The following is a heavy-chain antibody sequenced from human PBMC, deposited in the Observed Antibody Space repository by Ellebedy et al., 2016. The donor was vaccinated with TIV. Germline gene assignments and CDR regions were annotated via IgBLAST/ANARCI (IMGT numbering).Heavy chain of an antibody. CDR3: AEGQHLLWFDP. Sequence: AASVKVSCKASGYTFTSYAISWVRQAPGQGLEWMGGIIPIFGTANYAQKFQGRVTITADESTSTAYMELSSLRSEDTAMYYCAEGQHLLWFDPWGQGTLVTVSS. J-gene: IGHJ5*02. D-gene: IGHD6-13*01. CDR2: IIPIFGTA. V-gene: IGHV1-69*13. CDR1: GYTFTSYA.